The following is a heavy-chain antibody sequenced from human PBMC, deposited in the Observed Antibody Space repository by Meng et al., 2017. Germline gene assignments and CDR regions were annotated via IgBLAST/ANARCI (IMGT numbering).Heavy chain of an antibody. J-gene: IGHJ4*02. CDR3: AKDKGIAAAGTSFSYFDY. CDR1: GFTFDDYA. V-gene: IGHV3-43D*03. CDR2: ISWDGGST. Sequence: GGSLRLSCAASGFTFDDYAMHWVRQAPGKGLEWVSLISWDGGSTYYADSVKGRFTISRDNSKNSLYLQMNSLRAEDTALYYCAKDKGIAAAGTSFSYFDYWGQRTLVTVSS. D-gene: IGHD6-13*01.